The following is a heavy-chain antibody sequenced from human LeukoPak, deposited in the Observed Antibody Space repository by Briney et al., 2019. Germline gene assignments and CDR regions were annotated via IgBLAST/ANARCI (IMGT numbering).Heavy chain of an antibody. D-gene: IGHD1-7*01. J-gene: IGHJ4*02. CDR3: AMGWGRGELRPYFDH. Sequence: GGSLRLSCAPSGFTFSSAAMSWVRQAPGEGREWVSPLSGIGGSTYYADSGEGPCTISRDNSKNTLYLQINSLRAPDTAVYYCAMGWGRGELRPYFDHWGQGTLVTVSS. V-gene: IGHV3-23*01. CDR2: LSGIGGST. CDR1: GFTFSSAA.